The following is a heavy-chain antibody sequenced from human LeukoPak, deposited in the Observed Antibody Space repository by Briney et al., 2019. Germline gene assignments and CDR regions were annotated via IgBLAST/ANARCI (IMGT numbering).Heavy chain of an antibody. J-gene: IGHJ5*02. CDR2: IYYSGST. D-gene: IGHD6-19*01. Sequence: SETLSLTCAVYGGSFSSYYWGWIRQPPGKGLEWIGSIYYSGSTYYNPSLKSRVTISVDTSKNQFSLKLSSVTAADTAVYYCARPVAGSGDWFDPWGQGTLVTVSS. CDR3: ARPVAGSGDWFDP. V-gene: IGHV4-39*01. CDR1: GGSFSSYY.